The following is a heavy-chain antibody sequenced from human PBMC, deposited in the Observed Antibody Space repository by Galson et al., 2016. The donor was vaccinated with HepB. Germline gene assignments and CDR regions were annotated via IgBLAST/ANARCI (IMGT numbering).Heavy chain of an antibody. D-gene: IGHD6-25*01. Sequence: TLSLTCAVSGGSISSGDYSWSWIRQPPGKGLEWIGSIYHSGNTYYNPSLKRRVTISVDKSKNQFSLKLSSVTAADTAVYCCARVRSRGHYFEYWGQGTLVTISS. CDR1: GGSISSGDYS. J-gene: IGHJ4*02. V-gene: IGHV4-30-2*01. CDR3: ARVRSRGHYFEY. CDR2: IYHSGNT.